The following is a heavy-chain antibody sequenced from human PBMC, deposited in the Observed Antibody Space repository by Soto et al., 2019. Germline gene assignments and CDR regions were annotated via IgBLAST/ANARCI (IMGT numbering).Heavy chain of an antibody. D-gene: IGHD3-22*01. CDR3: ARDYYDSSGPGGWFDP. J-gene: IGHJ5*02. Sequence: SETLFLTCTVSGGSISSGDYYWSWIRQPPGKGLEWIGYIYYSGSTYYNPSLKSRVTISVDTSKNQFSLKLSSVTAADTAVYYCARDYYDSSGPGGWFDPWGQGTLVTVSS. CDR2: IYYSGST. V-gene: IGHV4-30-4*01. CDR1: GGSISSGDYY.